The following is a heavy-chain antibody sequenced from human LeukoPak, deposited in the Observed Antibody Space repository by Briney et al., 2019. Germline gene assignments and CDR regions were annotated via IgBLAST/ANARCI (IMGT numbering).Heavy chain of an antibody. CDR1: GFTFDDYG. J-gene: IGHJ4*02. CDR2: INWNGGST. V-gene: IGHV3-20*04. CDR3: ARVTGYMIEDQFDY. D-gene: IGHD3-22*01. Sequence: GGSLRLSCAASGFTFDDYGMSWVRQAPGKGLEWVSGINWNGGSTGYADSVKGRFTISRDNAKNSLYLQMNSLRAEDTAVYYCARVTGYMIEDQFDYWGQGTLVTVSS.